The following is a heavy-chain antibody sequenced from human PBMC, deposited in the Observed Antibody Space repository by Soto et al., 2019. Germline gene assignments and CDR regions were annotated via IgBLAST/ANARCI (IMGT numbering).Heavy chain of an antibody. Sequence: EFHLLQSGGGFVQPGGSLRLSCEASGFPFSDFAMGWVRQAPGKGLEWVAAIDGSDGTTFYADSVRGRFTISRDNSKDTLFLQLNSLTAEDTAVFYCAKYEGFNWKYVFEFWGQGVPVTVSS. CDR2: IDGSDGTT. D-gene: IGHD1-7*01. CDR1: GFPFSDFA. V-gene: IGHV3-23*01. J-gene: IGHJ4*02. CDR3: AKYEGFNWKYVFEF.